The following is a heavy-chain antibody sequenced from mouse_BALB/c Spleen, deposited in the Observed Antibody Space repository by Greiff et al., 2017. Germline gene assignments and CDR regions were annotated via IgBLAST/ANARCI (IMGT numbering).Heavy chain of an antibody. D-gene: IGHD1-1*01. CDR3: VRVITTDYYAMDY. CDR2: IWTGGGT. CDR1: GFSLTSYD. V-gene: IGHV2-9-2*01. J-gene: IGHJ4*01. Sequence: QVQLQQSGPGLVAPSQSLSITCTVSGFSLTSYDISWIRQPPGKGLEWLGVIWTGGGTNYNSAFMSRLSISKDNSKSQVFLKMNSLQTDDTAIYYCVRVITTDYYAMDYWGQGTSVTVSS.